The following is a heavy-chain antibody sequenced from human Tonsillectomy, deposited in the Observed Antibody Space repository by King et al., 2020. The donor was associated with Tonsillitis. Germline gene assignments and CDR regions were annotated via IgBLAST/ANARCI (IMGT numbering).Heavy chain of an antibody. J-gene: IGHJ5*02. CDR1: GGSISSYY. D-gene: IGHD2-15*01. V-gene: IGHV4-59*01. CDR2: IYYSGST. Sequence: QLQESGPGLVKPSETLSLTCTVSGGSISSYYWSWIRQPPGKGLEGIGHIYYSGSTNYNPSLKSRVTISVDTSKNQFSLKLSSVTAADAAVYYCARDRGYCSGGSCYRGGWFAPGGQGTLAT. CDR3: ARDRGYCSGGSCYRGGWFAP.